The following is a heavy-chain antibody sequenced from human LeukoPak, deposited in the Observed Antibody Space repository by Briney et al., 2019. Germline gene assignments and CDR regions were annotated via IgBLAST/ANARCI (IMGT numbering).Heavy chain of an antibody. D-gene: IGHD5-18*01. CDR3: ARGEDTAMVKYYFDY. CDR2: ISYDGSNK. V-gene: IGHV3-30-3*01. J-gene: IGHJ4*02. Sequence: GGSLRLSCAASGFTFSSYAMHWVRQAPGKGLEWVAVISYDGSNKYYADSVKGRFTISRDNSKNTLYLQMNSLGAEDTAVYYCARGEDTAMVKYYFDYWGQGTLVTVSS. CDR1: GFTFSSYA.